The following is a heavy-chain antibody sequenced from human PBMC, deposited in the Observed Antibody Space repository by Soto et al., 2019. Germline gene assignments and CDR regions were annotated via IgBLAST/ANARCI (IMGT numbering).Heavy chain of an antibody. D-gene: IGHD2-15*01. Sequence: QVQLVESGGGLVKPGGSLRLSCAASGFTFSDYYMSWIRQAPGKGLEWVSSTSSSGSPIYYADSVKGRFTISRDSDKTSLFLQMNSLSAEDTAVYYCARGIIRSRSFDYWGQGALVTVSS. CDR1: GFTFSDYY. CDR3: ARGIIRSRSFDY. V-gene: IGHV3-11*01. J-gene: IGHJ4*02. CDR2: TSSSGSPI.